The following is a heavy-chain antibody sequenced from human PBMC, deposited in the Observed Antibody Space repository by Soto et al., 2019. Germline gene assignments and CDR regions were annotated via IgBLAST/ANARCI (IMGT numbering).Heavy chain of an antibody. CDR2: MNPNSGNT. V-gene: IGHV1-8*01. D-gene: IGHD3-3*01. CDR1: GYTFTSYD. CDR3: ARGQAIFGVVPYYYGMDV. J-gene: IGHJ6*02. Sequence: GASVKVSCTASGYTFTSYDINWVRQATGQGLEWMGWMNPNSGNTGYAQKFQGRVTMTRNTSISTAYMELSSLRSEDAAVYYCARGQAIFGVVPYYYGMDVWGQGTTVTVSS.